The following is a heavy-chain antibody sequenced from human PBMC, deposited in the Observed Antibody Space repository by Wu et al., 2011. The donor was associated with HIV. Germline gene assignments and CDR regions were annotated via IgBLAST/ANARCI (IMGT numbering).Heavy chain of an antibody. J-gene: IGHJ4*02. CDR1: GYSFTSYW. D-gene: IGHD3-22*01. CDR2: IYPDDSDS. V-gene: IGHV5-51*01. CDR3: ARQGYLVAPRTANYFDY. Sequence: VQLVQSGAEVKKPGESLKISCKGSGYSFTSYWIGWVRQMPGKGLEWMGIIYPDDSDSRYSPSFQGQVTISADKSISTAYLQWSSLKASDTAMYYCARQGYLVAPRTANYFDYWAREPWSPSPQ.